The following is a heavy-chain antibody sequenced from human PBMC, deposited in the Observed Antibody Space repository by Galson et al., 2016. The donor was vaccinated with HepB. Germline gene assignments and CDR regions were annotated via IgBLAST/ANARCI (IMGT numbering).Heavy chain of an antibody. V-gene: IGHV3-23*01. CDR3: ASHLGGSSLDPFDI. J-gene: IGHJ3*02. D-gene: IGHD3-16*01. Sequence: YLRLSCAASAFKFTNYGMTWVRQAPGKGLEWVSVSASGDITYYAHSVKGRFTISRDKSKNTLFLNMISLRAEDTASYYCASHLGGSSLDPFDIWGRGTMVTVSS. CDR1: AFKFTNYG. CDR2: SASGDIT.